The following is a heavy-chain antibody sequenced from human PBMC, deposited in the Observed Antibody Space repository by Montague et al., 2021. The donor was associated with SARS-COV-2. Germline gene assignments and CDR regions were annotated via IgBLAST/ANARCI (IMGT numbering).Heavy chain of an antibody. D-gene: IGHD6-19*01. V-gene: IGHV6-1*01. CDR3: ERYSGWFYFDF. J-gene: IGHJ4*02. CDR2: YS. Sequence: YSDYAPSVRGRLTVNPDASKNEFSLELNYVTPEDTAVYYCERYSGWFYFDFWGQGTLVTVSS.